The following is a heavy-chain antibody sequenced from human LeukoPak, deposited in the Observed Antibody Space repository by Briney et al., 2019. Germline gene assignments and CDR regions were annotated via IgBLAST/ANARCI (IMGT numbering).Heavy chain of an antibody. J-gene: IGHJ4*02. CDR1: GGSFSSYY. V-gene: IGHV4-34*01. CDR2: INHSGST. Sequence: SETLSLTCAVYGGSFSSYYWSWIRQPPGKGLEWIGEINHSGSTNYNPSLKSRVTISVDTSKNQFSLKLSSVTAADTAVYYCARHFGYFDYWGQGTLVTVSS. D-gene: IGHD3-3*01. CDR3: ARHFGYFDY.